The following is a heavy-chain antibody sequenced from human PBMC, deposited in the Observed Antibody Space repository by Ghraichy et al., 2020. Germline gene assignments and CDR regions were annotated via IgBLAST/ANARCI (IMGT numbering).Heavy chain of an antibody. V-gene: IGHV3-23*01. J-gene: IGHJ4*01. Sequence: GGSLRLSCAASGFTFSSHDMYWVRQAPGKGLEWVSIISNNGGTTYYADSVKGRFTVSRDNSKNTLHLHMSSLKAEDTAVYYCADDPNWPPDYWGRGTVVTVSS. CDR1: GFTFSSHD. D-gene: IGHD1-1*01. CDR3: ADDPNWPPDY. CDR2: ISNNGGTT.